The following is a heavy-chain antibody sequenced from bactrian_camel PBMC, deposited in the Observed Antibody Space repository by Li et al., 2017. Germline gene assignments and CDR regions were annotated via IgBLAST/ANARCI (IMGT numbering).Heavy chain of an antibody. CDR3: MIDRFFERACNSRFRY. Sequence: HVQLVESGGGSVQAGGSLKLSCVASGEGVYNSACMGWFRQAPGQKREAVAALHTGGGSTSYADSVKGRFTVSVDRDKNTMYLQMDNLKPEDTANYSCMIDRFFERACNSRFRYWSQGTQVTVS. D-gene: IGHD1*01. CDR1: GEGVYNSAC. J-gene: IGHJ4*01. V-gene: IGHV3S53*01. CDR2: LHTGGGST.